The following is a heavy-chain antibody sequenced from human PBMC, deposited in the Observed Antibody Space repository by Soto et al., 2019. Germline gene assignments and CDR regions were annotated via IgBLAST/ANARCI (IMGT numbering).Heavy chain of an antibody. CDR2: IYYSGST. CDR3: AREEIVATRGVWFDP. J-gene: IGHJ5*02. Sequence: TLSLTCTVSCGSISRGGYYWSWIRQYPGKGLEWIGYIYYSGSTYYNPSLKSRVTISVDTSKNQFSLKLSSVTAADTAVYYCAREEIVATRGVWFDPWGQGTLVTVSS. CDR1: CGSISRGGYY. D-gene: IGHD5-12*01. V-gene: IGHV4-31*03.